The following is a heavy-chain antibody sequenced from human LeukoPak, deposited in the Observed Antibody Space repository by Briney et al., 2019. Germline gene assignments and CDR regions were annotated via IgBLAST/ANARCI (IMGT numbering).Heavy chain of an antibody. Sequence: SETLSLTCTVSGGSISSATYSWNWIRQPAGKGLEWIGRIYTSGSTDYNPSLKSRVTISGDPSKNQFSLKLSSATAADTAVYYCAREPRYYGYYYYYMDVWGKGTTVTISS. D-gene: IGHD3-10*01. CDR2: IYTSGST. CDR3: AREPRYYGYYYYYMDV. V-gene: IGHV4-61*02. CDR1: GGSISSATYS. J-gene: IGHJ6*03.